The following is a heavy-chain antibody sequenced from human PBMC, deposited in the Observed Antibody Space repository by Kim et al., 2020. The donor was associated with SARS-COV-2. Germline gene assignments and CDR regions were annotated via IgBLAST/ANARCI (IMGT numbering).Heavy chain of an antibody. CDR2: IYSVGST. J-gene: IGHJ5*02. CDR1: GFSVSDNY. Sequence: GGSLRLSCVASGFSVSDNYMSCVRQAPGKALQWVSIIYSVGSTYYADSVKGRFAISRDNPRNTLHLQMNSLKAEDTAVYFCARLTLSGGAEDWFDPWGQGTLVTVSS. CDR3: ARLTLSGGAEDWFDP. D-gene: IGHD1-26*01. V-gene: IGHV3-66*01.